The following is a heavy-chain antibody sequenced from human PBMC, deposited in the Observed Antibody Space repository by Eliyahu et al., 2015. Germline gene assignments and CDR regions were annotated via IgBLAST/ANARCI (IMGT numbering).Heavy chain of an antibody. D-gene: IGHD1-26*01. V-gene: IGHV2-70*04. CDR1: GFSLSTSGMR. Sequence: QVTLKESGPALVKPTQTLTLTCTFSGFSLSTSGMRASWIRQPPGKALEWLARIDWDDDKFYSTSLKTRLTISKDTSKNQVVLTMTNMDPVDTATYYCALEFIVGATSVDYWGQGTLVTVSS. CDR2: IDWDDDK. J-gene: IGHJ4*02. CDR3: ALEFIVGATSVDY.